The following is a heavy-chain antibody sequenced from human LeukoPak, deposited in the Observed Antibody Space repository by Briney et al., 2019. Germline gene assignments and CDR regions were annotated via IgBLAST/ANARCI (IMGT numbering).Heavy chain of an antibody. Sequence: ASVKVSCKASGYTFTSYDINWVRQATGQGLEWMGGMNPNSGNTGYAQKFQGKVTMTRNTSISTAYMELSSLRSEDTAVYYCARGRLKGESLQNWGQGTLVTVPS. J-gene: IGHJ4*02. CDR2: MNPNSGNT. CDR1: GYTFTSYD. CDR3: ARGRLKGESLQN. D-gene: IGHD3-10*01. V-gene: IGHV1-8*01.